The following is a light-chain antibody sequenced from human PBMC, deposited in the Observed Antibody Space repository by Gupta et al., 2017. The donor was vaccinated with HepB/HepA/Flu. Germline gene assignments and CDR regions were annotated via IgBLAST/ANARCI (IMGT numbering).Light chain of an antibody. CDR2: DVS. V-gene: IGLV2-14*03. CDR1: SSDVGGYNY. CDR3: SSYTSSSTRV. Sequence: QSALTQPASVSGSPGPSITLTCTGTSSDVGGYNYVSWYQQHPGKAPKLMIYDVSNRPSGVSNRFSGSKSGNTASLTISGLQAEDEADYYCSSYTSSSTRVFGTGTKVTVL. J-gene: IGLJ1*01.